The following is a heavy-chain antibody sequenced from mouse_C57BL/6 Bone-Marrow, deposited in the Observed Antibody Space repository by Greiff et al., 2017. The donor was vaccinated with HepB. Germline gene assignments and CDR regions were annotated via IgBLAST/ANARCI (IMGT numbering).Heavy chain of an antibody. CDR3: VKALYGSPFAY. D-gene: IGHD1-1*01. CDR2: IDPEDGET. V-gene: IGHV14-2*01. CDR1: GFNIKDYY. Sequence: EVKLQESGAELVKPGASVKLSCTASGFNIKDYYMHWVKQRTEQGLEWIGRIDPEDGETKYDPKFQGKATITADTSSNTAYLQLSSLTSEDTAVYYCVKALYGSPFAYWGQGTLVTVSA. J-gene: IGHJ3*01.